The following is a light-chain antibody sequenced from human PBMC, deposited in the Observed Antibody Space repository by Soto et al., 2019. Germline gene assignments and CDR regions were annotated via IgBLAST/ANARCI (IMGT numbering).Light chain of an antibody. Sequence: DIQMTQSPSTLSASVGDRVTITCRASQSISSWLAWYQQKPGKAPKLLIYKASSFESGVPSRFSGSGSWTEFTLTISSLQPDDFATYYCQQYNSSPWTFGQGTKVEIK. J-gene: IGKJ1*01. CDR3: QQYNSSPWT. CDR2: KAS. CDR1: QSISSW. V-gene: IGKV1-5*03.